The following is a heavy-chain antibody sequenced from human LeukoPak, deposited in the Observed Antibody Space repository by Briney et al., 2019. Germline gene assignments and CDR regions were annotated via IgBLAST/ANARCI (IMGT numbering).Heavy chain of an antibody. CDR2: ISSSGSYI. CDR1: GFTFSSYS. CDR3: ARGPQFCSGGSCYGYYFDY. D-gene: IGHD2-15*01. J-gene: IGHJ4*02. V-gene: IGHV3-21*01. Sequence: GGSLRLSCAASGFTFSSYSMNWVRQPPGKGLEWVSSISSSGSYIYYADSVKGRFSISRDSAKNSLYLQMNSLRAEDTAVYYCARGPQFCSGGSCYGYYFDYWGQGTLVTVSS.